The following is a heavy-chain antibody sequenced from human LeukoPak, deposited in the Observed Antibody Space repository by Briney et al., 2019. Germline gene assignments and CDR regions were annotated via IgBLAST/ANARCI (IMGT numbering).Heavy chain of an antibody. CDR2: INPSGGTT. Sequence: ASVKVSCKASGYSFTAYYLHWVRQAPGQGLAWMGMINPSGGTTTYAQNFQGRVTITRDTSTSTVYMELSSLTSGDTAVYFCARSFAGTTGGYWGQGTLVIVSS. CDR3: ARSFAGTTGGY. J-gene: IGHJ4*02. CDR1: GYSFTAYY. D-gene: IGHD3-10*01. V-gene: IGHV1-46*01.